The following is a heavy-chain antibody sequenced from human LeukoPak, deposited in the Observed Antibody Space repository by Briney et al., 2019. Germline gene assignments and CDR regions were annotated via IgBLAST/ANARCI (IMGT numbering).Heavy chain of an antibody. CDR2: ISYDGSNK. J-gene: IGHJ4*02. D-gene: IGHD1-26*01. Sequence: GGSLRLSCAASGFTFSSYGMHWVRQAPGKGLEWVAVISYDGSNKYYADSVKGRFTISRDNSKNTLYLQMNSLRAEDTAVYYCARQMQSHGNFDSWGQGTLVTVSS. CDR3: ARQMQSHGNFDS. V-gene: IGHV3-30*03. CDR1: GFTFSSYG.